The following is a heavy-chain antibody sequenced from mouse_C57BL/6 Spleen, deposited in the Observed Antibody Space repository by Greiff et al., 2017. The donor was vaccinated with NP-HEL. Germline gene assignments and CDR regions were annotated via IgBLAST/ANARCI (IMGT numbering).Heavy chain of an antibody. Sequence: EVHLVESGGDLVKPGGSLKLSCAASGFTFSSYGMSWVRQTPDKRLEWVATISSGGSYTYYPDSVKGRFTISRDNAKNTLYLQMSSLKSEDTAMYYCARPFNYYGSTLYYFDYWGQGTTLTVSS. J-gene: IGHJ2*01. CDR1: GFTFSSYG. D-gene: IGHD1-1*01. CDR3: ARPFNYYGSTLYYFDY. V-gene: IGHV5-6*01. CDR2: ISSGGSYT.